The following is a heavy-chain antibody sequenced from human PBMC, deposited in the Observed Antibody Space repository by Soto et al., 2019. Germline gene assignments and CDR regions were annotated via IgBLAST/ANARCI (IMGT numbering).Heavy chain of an antibody. D-gene: IGHD3-10*01. V-gene: IGHV3-23*01. J-gene: IGHJ4*02. Sequence: EVQLLESGGGLVQPGGSLRLSCAASGFTFSSYAMSWVRQAPGKGLEWVSAISGRGGSTYYADSVKGRFTISRDNSKNTMELQMNSLRAEDTAVDYCAKAASTYYYGSGSYQPPCDYWGQGTLVTVSS. CDR2: ISGRGGST. CDR1: GFTFSSYA. CDR3: AKAASTYYYGSGSYQPPCDY.